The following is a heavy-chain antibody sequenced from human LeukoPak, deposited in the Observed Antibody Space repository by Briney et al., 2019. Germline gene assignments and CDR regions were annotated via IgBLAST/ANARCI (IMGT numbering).Heavy chain of an antibody. V-gene: IGHV1-8*01. CDR3: ARVSGGYCSSTSCYPTARDYYYYMDV. CDR2: LNPKSGDT. Sequence: ASVKVSCKASGFTFSNYDINWVRQAPGQGLEWMGWLNPKSGDTGYAQKFQGRVAMTRNTSITTAYMDVSSLTSEDTAVYYCARVSGGYCSSTSCYPTARDYYYYMDVWGKGTTVTVSS. J-gene: IGHJ6*03. D-gene: IGHD2-2*01. CDR1: GFTFSNYD.